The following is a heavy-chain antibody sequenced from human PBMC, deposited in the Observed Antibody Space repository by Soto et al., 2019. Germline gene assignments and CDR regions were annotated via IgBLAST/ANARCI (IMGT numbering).Heavy chain of an antibody. CDR3: ARVPDR. CDR2: IYQSGST. Sequence: PSETLSLTCAVSGCAISSGGYSWSWIRQPPGKGLEWIGYIYQSGSTYYNPSHKSRVTISVDRSKNQFSLKLSSVTAADTAVYYCARVPDRWGQGTLVTVSS. V-gene: IGHV4-30-2*01. J-gene: IGHJ5*02. D-gene: IGHD2-2*01. CDR1: GCAISSGGYS.